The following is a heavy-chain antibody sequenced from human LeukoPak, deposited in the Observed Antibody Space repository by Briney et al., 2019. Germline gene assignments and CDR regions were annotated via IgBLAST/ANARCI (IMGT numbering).Heavy chain of an antibody. Sequence: PGGSLRLSCVTSGFTFRRSAMHWVPEAPGGGGECVAFISCCGAVIYYAASVKGRSTITNDTPKRTVALEVDSLRDEDTAVYYCAKDLETKYCIDYWGQGALVTVSS. V-gene: IGHV3-30*18. D-gene: IGHD2-8*02. CDR1: GFTFRRSA. J-gene: IGHJ4*02. CDR3: AKDLETKYCIDY. CDR2: ISCCGAVI.